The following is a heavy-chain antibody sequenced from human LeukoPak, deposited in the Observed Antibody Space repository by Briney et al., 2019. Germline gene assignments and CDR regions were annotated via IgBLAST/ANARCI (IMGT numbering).Heavy chain of an antibody. Sequence: SETLSLTCRVSGGSISSYYWSWIRQPPGKGLEWIGYIYYSGSTNYNPSLKSRVTISVDTSKNQFSLKLSSVTAADTAVYYCARGGGNWNYDYWGQGTLVTVSS. D-gene: IGHD1-7*01. J-gene: IGHJ4*02. CDR1: GGSISSYY. CDR3: ARGGGNWNYDY. V-gene: IGHV4-59*01. CDR2: IYYSGST.